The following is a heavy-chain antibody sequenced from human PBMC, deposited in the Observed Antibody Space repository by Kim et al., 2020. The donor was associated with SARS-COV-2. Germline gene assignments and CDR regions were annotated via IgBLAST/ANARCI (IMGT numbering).Heavy chain of an antibody. CDR2: IKQDGSEK. Sequence: GGSLRLSCAASGFTFSSYWMSWVRQAPGKGLEWVANIKQDGSEKYYVDSVKGRFTISRDNAKNSLYLQMNSLRAEDTAVYYCARGGAGYYYDSSGYYSFGGSNDYWGQGTLVTVSS. CDR3: ARGGAGYYYDSSGYYSFGGSNDY. CDR1: GFTFSSYW. V-gene: IGHV3-7*03. D-gene: IGHD3-22*01. J-gene: IGHJ4*02.